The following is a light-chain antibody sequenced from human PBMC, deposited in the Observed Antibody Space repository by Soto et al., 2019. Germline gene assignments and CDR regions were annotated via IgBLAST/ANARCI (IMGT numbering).Light chain of an antibody. CDR2: DAS. CDR1: QSVSSY. Sequence: EIVLTQSPATLSLSPGARANLSCRDSQSVSSYLAWYQQKPGQAPRLLIYDASNRATDIPARFSGSGSGTDFTLTISSLESEDFAVYYCQQRGKWPRTFGQGTKLEIK. CDR3: QQRGKWPRT. J-gene: IGKJ2*01. V-gene: IGKV3-11*01.